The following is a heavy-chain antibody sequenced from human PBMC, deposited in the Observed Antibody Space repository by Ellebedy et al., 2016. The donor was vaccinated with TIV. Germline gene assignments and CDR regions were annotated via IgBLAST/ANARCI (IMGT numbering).Heavy chain of an antibody. CDR2: IYPGDSYT. J-gene: IGHJ6*02. CDR3: ARTYGDYVSGYYYYYGMDV. Sequence: GESLKISXKASGYRFATYWIGWVRQMPGKGLEWMGIIYPGDSYTNYSPSFQGHVTLSADKSITTAYLQWSSLKASDTAMYYCARTYGDYVSGYYYYYGMDVWGQGTTVTVSS. V-gene: IGHV5-51*01. CDR1: GYRFATYW. D-gene: IGHD4-17*01.